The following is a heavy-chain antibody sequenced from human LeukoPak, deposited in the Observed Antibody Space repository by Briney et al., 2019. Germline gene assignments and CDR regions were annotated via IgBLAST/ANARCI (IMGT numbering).Heavy chain of an antibody. Sequence: GGSLRLSCAASGFTFSDYYMSWIRQAPGKGLEWVSYISSSGSTIYYADSVKGRFTISRDNAKNSLYLQVNSLRAEDTAVYYCASDSYSSGWYFDYWGQGTLVTVSS. D-gene: IGHD6-19*01. CDR1: GFTFSDYY. CDR3: ASDSYSSGWYFDY. J-gene: IGHJ4*02. CDR2: ISSSGSTI. V-gene: IGHV3-11*01.